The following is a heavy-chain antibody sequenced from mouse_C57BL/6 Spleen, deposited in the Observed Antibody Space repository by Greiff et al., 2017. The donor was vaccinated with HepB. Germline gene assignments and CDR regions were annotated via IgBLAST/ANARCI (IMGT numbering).Heavy chain of an antibody. Sequence: EVQLVESGGGLVKPGGSLKLSCAASGFTFSSYAMSWVRQTPEKRLEWVATISDGGSYTYYPDNVKGRFTISRDNAKNNLYLQMSHLKSEDTAMYYCARDGEDYWGQGTSVTVSS. CDR2: ISDGGSYT. CDR1: GFTFSSYA. J-gene: IGHJ4*01. CDR3: ARDGEDY. V-gene: IGHV5-4*01.